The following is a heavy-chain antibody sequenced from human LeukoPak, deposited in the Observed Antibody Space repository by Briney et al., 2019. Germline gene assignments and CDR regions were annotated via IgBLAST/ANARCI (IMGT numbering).Heavy chain of an antibody. CDR1: GFTFTSSA. D-gene: IGHD6-13*01. V-gene: IGHV1-58*01. CDR3: AADAQGYSSSWFDP. J-gene: IGHJ5*02. CDR2: IVVGSGNT. Sequence: SVKVSCKASGFTFTSSAVQWVRQARGQRLEWIGWIVVGSGNTNYAQKFQERVTFTRDMSTSTAYMELSSLRSEDTAVYYCAADAQGYSSSWFDPWGQGTLVTVSS.